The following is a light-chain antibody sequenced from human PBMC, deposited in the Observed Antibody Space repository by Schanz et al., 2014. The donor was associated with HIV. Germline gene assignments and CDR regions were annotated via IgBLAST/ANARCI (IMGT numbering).Light chain of an antibody. J-gene: IGLJ3*02. V-gene: IGLV1-47*01. CDR2: RSD. Sequence: QSVLTQPPSASGTPGQRVTISCSGSSSNIGSNYVYWHQQYPGTAPKLIISRSDQRPSGISDRFSGSRSGTSASLAIRGLRSEDEADYYCAAWDDSLNGVFGGGTKLTVL. CDR3: AAWDDSLNGV. CDR1: SSNIGSNY.